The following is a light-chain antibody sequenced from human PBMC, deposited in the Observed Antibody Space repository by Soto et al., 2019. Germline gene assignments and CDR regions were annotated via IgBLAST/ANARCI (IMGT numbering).Light chain of an antibody. Sequence: QSVLTQPASVSGSPGQSITISCTGTSSDVGRYNYVSWYQQHPGKAPKLIIYEVTNRPSGVSDRFSGSKSGNTAFLTISGLQAEDEADYYFCLYTTISTYVFGPGTKVTLL. CDR2: EVT. V-gene: IGLV2-14*01. J-gene: IGLJ1*01. CDR3: CLYTTISTYV. CDR1: SSDVGRYNY.